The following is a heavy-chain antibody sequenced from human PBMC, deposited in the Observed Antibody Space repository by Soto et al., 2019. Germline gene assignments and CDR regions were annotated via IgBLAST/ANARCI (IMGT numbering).Heavy chain of an antibody. CDR3: AREKASSSTPNFDY. CDR1: GGTFSSYS. D-gene: IGHD6-6*01. V-gene: IGHV1-69*13. Sequence: SVEVSCKASGGTFSSYSISWVLQAPGQGLEWMGGIIPIFGTANYAQKFQGRVTITADESTSTAYMELSSLRSEDTAVYYCAREKASSSTPNFDYWGQGTLVTVSS. CDR2: IIPIFGTA. J-gene: IGHJ4*02.